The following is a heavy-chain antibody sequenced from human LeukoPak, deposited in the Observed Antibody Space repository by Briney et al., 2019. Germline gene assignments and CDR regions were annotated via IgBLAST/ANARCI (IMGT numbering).Heavy chain of an antibody. CDR2: IYYSGST. D-gene: IGHD3-22*01. CDR1: GGSISSSSYY. Sequence: SETLSLTCTVSGGSISSSSYYWGWVRPPPGKGLGWIGSIYYSGSTYYNPSLKSRVTISVDASKNQFSLKLSSVTAADTAVYYCALKPAYYDSSGSTDYWGQGTLVTVSS. V-gene: IGHV4-39*01. J-gene: IGHJ4*02. CDR3: ALKPAYYDSSGSTDY.